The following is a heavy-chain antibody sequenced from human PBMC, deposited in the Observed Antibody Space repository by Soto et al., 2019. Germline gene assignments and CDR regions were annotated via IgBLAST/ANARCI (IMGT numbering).Heavy chain of an antibody. D-gene: IGHD6-19*01. CDR1: GYTFTSYA. CDR2: INAGNGNT. CDR3: ARTAVAGSNGWLLFDY. Sequence: ASVKVSCKASGYTFTSYAMHWVRQAPGQRLEWMGWINAGNGNTKYSQKFQGRVTITRDTSASTAYMELSSLRSEDTAVYYCARTAVAGSNGWLLFDYWGQGTLVTVSS. V-gene: IGHV1-3*01. J-gene: IGHJ4*02.